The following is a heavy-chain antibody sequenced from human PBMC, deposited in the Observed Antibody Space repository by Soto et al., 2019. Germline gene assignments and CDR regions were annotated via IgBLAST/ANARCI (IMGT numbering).Heavy chain of an antibody. CDR1: GGFISDSRYY. CDR2: VHYTGGT. J-gene: IGHJ4*02. Sequence: QLQLQESGPGLLKPSETLSLTCDVSGGFISDSRYYWGWIRQPPGKGLEYIGNVHYTGGTYYNPSLQSRVTLSVDTSKNQFFLHLSAVTAADTAVYYCARQYTTYNWARTVDFWGRGTLVTVSS. CDR3: ARQYTTYNWARTVDF. D-gene: IGHD1-20*01. V-gene: IGHV4-39*01.